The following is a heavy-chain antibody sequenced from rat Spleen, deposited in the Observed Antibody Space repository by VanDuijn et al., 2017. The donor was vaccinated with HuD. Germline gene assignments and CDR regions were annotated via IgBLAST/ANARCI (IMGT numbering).Heavy chain of an antibody. CDR2: ISYGDSSGHSGT. D-gene: IGHD1-9*01. J-gene: IGHJ2*01. CDR3: ARHGYNSYFDY. CDR1: GFXXXNYX. V-gene: IGHV5-25*01. Sequence: EVQLVESGGGLVQPGXXXKLSCAXXGFXXXNYXXXWVXXAPTKVLELVASISYGDSSGHSGTYYRDSVKGRFTISRDTAKSTLYLQMDSLRSEDTATYYCARHGYNSYFDYWGQGVMVTVSS.